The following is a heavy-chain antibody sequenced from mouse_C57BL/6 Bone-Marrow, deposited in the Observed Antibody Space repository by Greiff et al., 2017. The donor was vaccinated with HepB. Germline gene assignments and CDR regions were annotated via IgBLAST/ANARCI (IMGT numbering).Heavy chain of an antibody. V-gene: IGHV1-62-3*01. J-gene: IGHJ2*01. D-gene: IGHD1-2*01. CDR2: IDPNSGGT. CDR1: GYTFTSYW. Sequence: QVQLQQPGAELVKPGASVKLSCKASGYTFTSYWMHWVKQRPGRGLEWIGRIDPNSGGTKYNEKFKGKATFTADTSSNTAYMQLSSLTTEDSAIYYCARPHYQSWGQGTTLTVSS. CDR3: ARPHYQS.